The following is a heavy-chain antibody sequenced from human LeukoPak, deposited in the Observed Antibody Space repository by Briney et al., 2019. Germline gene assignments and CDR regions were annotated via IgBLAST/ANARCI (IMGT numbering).Heavy chain of an antibody. CDR1: GYSISSGYY. Sequence: SETLSLTCTVSGYSISSGYYWGWIRQPPGKGLEWNGSIYHSGSTYYNPSLKSRVTISVDTSKNQFSLKLSSVTAADTAVYYCARGVSRHFDYWGQGTLVTVSS. CDR2: IYHSGST. J-gene: IGHJ4*02. V-gene: IGHV4-38-2*02. D-gene: IGHD6-13*01. CDR3: ARGVSRHFDY.